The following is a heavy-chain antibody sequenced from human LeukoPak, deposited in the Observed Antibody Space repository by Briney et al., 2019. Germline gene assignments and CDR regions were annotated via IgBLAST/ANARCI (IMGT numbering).Heavy chain of an antibody. J-gene: IGHJ6*02. CDR2: ISYDGSNK. CDR3: ARQYGDEIFGMDV. CDR1: GFTFSSYA. Sequence: GGSLRLSCAASGFTFSSYAMHWVRQAPGKGLEWVAVISYDGSNKYYADSVKGRFTISRDNSKNTLYLQMNSLRAEDTAVYYYARQYGDEIFGMDVWGQGTTVTVSS. V-gene: IGHV3-30-3*01. D-gene: IGHD4-17*01.